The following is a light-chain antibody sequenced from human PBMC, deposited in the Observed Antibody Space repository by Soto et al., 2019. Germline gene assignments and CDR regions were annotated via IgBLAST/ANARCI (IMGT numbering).Light chain of an antibody. CDR2: AAS. CDR1: QGISSY. CDR3: QLYYSYPRT. V-gene: IGKV1-8*01. J-gene: IGKJ1*01. Sequence: AIRMTQSPSSFSASTGDRVTITCRASQGISSYLAWYQQKPGKAPKLLIYAASTLQSGVPSRFSGSGSGTDFTLTISCLQSEDFATYYCQLYYSYPRTCGQGTKVEIK.